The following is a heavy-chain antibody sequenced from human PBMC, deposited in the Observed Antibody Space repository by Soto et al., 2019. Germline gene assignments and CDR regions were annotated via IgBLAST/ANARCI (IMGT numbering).Heavy chain of an antibody. V-gene: IGHV1-69*02. Sequence: SVKVSCKASGGTFGSYTSRWVRQAPGQGLEWMGRIIPILGIANYAQKFQGRVTITADKSTSTAYMELSSLRSEDTAVYYCARPLRKGYCSGGSCYLFQHWGQGTLVTVSS. CDR3: ARPLRKGYCSGGSCYLFQH. CDR2: IIPILGIA. CDR1: GGTFGSYT. J-gene: IGHJ1*01. D-gene: IGHD2-15*01.